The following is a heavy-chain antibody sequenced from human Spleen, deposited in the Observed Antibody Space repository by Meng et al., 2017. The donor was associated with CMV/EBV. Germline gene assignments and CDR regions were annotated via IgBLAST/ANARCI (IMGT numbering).Heavy chain of an antibody. CDR1: GYIFSYYA. J-gene: IGHJ4*02. V-gene: IGHV3-23*01. CDR2: ISGSGAET. D-gene: IGHD1-26*01. CDR3: AKVWGN. Sequence: LSLTCAASGYIFSYYAMSWVRQAPGKGLEWVSAISGSGAETYYADSVKGRFTISRDNSKNTVYLQMSSLRAEDTALYYCAKVWGNWGQGTLVTVSS.